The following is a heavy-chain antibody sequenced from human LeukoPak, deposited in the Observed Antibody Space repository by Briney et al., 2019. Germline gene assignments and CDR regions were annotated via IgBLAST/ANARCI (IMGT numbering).Heavy chain of an antibody. D-gene: IGHD3-9*01. Sequence: VASVTVSCKVSGSSLIEVAMHWVRQAPGKGLEWVGSFDPEDGEDGETHYAQKFQGRVTMTEDASTDTAYMELTSLSSEDTALYYCAMTDRYAGRPFDYWGQGTLVTVSS. CDR2: FDPEDGEDGET. V-gene: IGHV1-24*01. CDR3: AMTDRYAGRPFDY. J-gene: IGHJ4*02. CDR1: GSSLIEVA.